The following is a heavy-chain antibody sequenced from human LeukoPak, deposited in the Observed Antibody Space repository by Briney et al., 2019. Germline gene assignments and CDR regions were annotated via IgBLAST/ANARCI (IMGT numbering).Heavy chain of an antibody. V-gene: IGHV3-7*01. CDR3: ARVHYYDSSAYRHFED. J-gene: IGHJ4*02. D-gene: IGHD3-22*01. CDR2: IKGDESEK. CDR1: GFTFSTYW. Sequence: GGSLRLSCAASGFTFSTYWMTWVRQAPGKGLEWVANIKGDESEKYYVDSVKGRFNIFRDNAKNLLYLQMNSLRAEDTAVYYCARVHYYDSSAYRHFEDWGQGTLVTVSS.